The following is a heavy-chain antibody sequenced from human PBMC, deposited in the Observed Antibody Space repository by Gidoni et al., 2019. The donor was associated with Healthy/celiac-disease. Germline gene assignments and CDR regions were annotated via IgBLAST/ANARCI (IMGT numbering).Heavy chain of an antibody. D-gene: IGHD6-13*01. CDR3: ASQPSSSWYVGFDY. Sequence: QLQLQESGPGLVKPSETLSLTCTVSGGSIRSSSYYWGWIRQPPGKGLEWIGSIYYSGSTYYNPSLKSRVTISVDTSKNQFSLKLSSVTAADTAVYYCASQPSSSWYVGFDYWGQGTLVTVSS. J-gene: IGHJ4*02. CDR1: GGSIRSSSYY. V-gene: IGHV4-39*01. CDR2: IYYSGST.